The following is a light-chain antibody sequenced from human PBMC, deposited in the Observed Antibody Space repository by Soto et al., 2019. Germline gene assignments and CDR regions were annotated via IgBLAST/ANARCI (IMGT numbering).Light chain of an antibody. J-gene: IGKJ4*01. Sequence: DIQMTQSPSSLSASVGDRVTITCRASQSISSYLNWYQQKPGKAPKLLIYAASSWQSGVPSRFSGSGSGTDFTLTISSLQPEDFANYYCQQSYSTPLTFGGGTKVEIK. CDR1: QSISSY. CDR2: AAS. CDR3: QQSYSTPLT. V-gene: IGKV1-39*01.